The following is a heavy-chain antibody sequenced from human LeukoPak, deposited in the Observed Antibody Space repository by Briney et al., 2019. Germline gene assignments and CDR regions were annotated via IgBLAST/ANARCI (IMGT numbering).Heavy chain of an antibody. D-gene: IGHD2-2*01. V-gene: IGHV4-34*01. Sequence: SETLSLTCAVYGGSFSGHYWTWIRQAPGKGLEWIGESTHTGSTNYNPSLKSRVTISVDTSRNQFSLKLTSVSAADTAVYHCARGRTGAAALDFWGPGTLVTVSS. CDR3: ARGRTGAAALDF. CDR1: GGSFSGHY. CDR2: STHTGST. J-gene: IGHJ4*02.